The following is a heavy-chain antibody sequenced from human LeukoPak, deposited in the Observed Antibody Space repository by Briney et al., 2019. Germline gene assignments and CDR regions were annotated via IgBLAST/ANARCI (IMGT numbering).Heavy chain of an antibody. CDR3: LLSNLHYYYYYMDV. J-gene: IGHJ6*03. CDR2: IRSKANSYAT. V-gene: IGHV3-73*01. Sequence: PGGSLKLSCAASGFTFSGSAMHWVRQASGKGLEWVGRIRSKANSYATAYAESVKGRFTISRDDSKNTAYLQMNSLKTEDTAVYYCLLSNLHYYYYYMDVWGKGTTVTVSS. CDR1: GFTFSGSA.